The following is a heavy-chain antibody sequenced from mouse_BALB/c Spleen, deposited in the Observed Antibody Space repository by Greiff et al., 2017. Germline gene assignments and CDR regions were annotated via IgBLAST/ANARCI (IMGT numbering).Heavy chain of an antibody. CDR1: GFTFSSYA. CDR2: ISSGGSYT. V-gene: IGHV5-9-3*01. D-gene: IGHD2-4*01. Sequence: EVKLVESGGGLVKPGGSLKLSCAASGFTFSSYAMSWVRQTPEKRLEWVATISSGGSYTYYPDSVKGRFTISRDNAKNTLYLQMSSLRSEDTAMYYCARPSMITTGVFAYWGQGTLVTVSA. CDR3: ARPSMITTGVFAY. J-gene: IGHJ3*01.